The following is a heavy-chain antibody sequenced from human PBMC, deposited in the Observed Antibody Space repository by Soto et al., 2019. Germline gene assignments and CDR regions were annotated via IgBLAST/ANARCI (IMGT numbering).Heavy chain of an antibody. CDR2: MYYSGTT. CDR1: GGSISSYY. CDR3: ARGPHIVVVKTNLYYYYGMDV. J-gene: IGHJ6*02. V-gene: IGHV4-59*01. Sequence: QVQLQESGPGLVKPSETLSLTCTVSGGSISSYYWSWIRQPPGKGLEWIGYMYYSGTTNYNPSLKSRVTISVDTSKNQFSLKLSSVAAADTAVYYCARGPHIVVVKTNLYYYYGMDVWGQGTTVTVSS. D-gene: IGHD2-21*01.